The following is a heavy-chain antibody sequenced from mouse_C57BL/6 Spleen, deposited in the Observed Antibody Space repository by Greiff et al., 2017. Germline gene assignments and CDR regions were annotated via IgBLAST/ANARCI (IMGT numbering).Heavy chain of an antibody. CDR3: AREQIYYGSPHWYCDV. Sequence: EVKLVESGPGLVKPSQSLSLTCSVTGYSITSGYYWNWIRQFPGNKLEWMGYISYDGSNNYNPSLKNRISITRDTSKNQFFLKLSSVTTEDTATYYCAREQIYYGSPHWYCDVWGTGATVTASS. CDR1: GYSITSGYY. CDR2: ISYDGSN. D-gene: IGHD1-1*01. V-gene: IGHV3-6*01. J-gene: IGHJ1*03.